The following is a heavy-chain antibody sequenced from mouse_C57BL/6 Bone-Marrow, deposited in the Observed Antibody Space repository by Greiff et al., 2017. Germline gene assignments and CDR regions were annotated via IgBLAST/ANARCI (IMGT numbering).Heavy chain of an antibody. Sequence: QVQLKQPGAELVMPGASVKLSCKASGYTFTSYWMHWVKQRPGQGLEWIGEIDPSDSYTNYNQKFKGKSTLTVDKSSSTAYMQLSSLTSEDSAVYYCAIFTTVVATFRYWYFDVWGTGTTVTVSS. CDR2: IDPSDSYT. D-gene: IGHD1-1*01. CDR3: AIFTTVVATFRYWYFDV. J-gene: IGHJ1*03. CDR1: GYTFTSYW. V-gene: IGHV1-69*01.